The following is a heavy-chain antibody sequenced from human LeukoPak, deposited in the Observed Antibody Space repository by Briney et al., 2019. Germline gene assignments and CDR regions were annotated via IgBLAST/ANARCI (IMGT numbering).Heavy chain of an antibody. V-gene: IGHV4-38-2*02. CDR3: ARLGFYYYDSSGYYFDY. CDR2: IYHSGST. Sequence: SETLSLTCTVSGYSISSGYYWGWIRQPPGKGLEWIGSIYHSGSTYYNPSLKSRVTTSVDTSMNQFSLKLSSVTAADTAVYYCARLGFYYYDSSGYYFDYWGQGTLVTVSS. D-gene: IGHD3-22*01. J-gene: IGHJ4*02. CDR1: GYSISSGYY.